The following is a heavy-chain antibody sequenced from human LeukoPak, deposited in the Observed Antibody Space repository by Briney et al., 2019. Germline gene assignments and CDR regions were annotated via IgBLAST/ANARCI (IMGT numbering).Heavy chain of an antibody. D-gene: IGHD5-24*01. J-gene: IGHJ5*02. CDR2: ISAYNGNT. Sequence: GASVKVSCKASGYIFTSYGISWVRQAPGQGLEWMGWISAYNGNTNYAQKLQGRVTMTTDTSTSTAYMELRSLRSDDTAVYYCASGPLGEMATPGWFDPWGQGTLVTVSS. CDR3: ASGPLGEMATPGWFDP. V-gene: IGHV1-18*01. CDR1: GYIFTSYG.